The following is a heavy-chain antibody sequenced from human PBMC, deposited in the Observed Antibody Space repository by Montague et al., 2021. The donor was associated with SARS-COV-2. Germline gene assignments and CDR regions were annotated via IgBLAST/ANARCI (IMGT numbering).Heavy chain of an antibody. J-gene: IGHJ3*01. CDR3: ARRRDRSTVVSPAVFDL. CDR2: ICYGGST. V-gene: IGHV4-39*01. CDR1: SDSISSRSYC. D-gene: IGHD4-23*01. Sequence: SDTLSLTRSVSSDSISSRSYCWAWIRQSPGKGLEWIGNICYGGSTYYNPSLRSRVGMSVETSKSQFSLKLYSVTAADTSIYYCARRRDRSTVVSPAVFDLWGQGTMVIVSS.